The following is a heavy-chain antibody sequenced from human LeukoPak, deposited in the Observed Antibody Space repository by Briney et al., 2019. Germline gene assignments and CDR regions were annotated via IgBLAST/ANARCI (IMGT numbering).Heavy chain of an antibody. CDR1: GYTFTSYY. CDR2: INPSGGST. D-gene: IGHD4-23*01. J-gene: IGHJ5*02. CDR3: ARDNSVEDTAWWLDP. V-gene: IGHV1-46*01. Sequence: EASVQVSCKASGYTFTSYYMHWVRQAPGQGLEWMGIINPSGGSTSYAQKFQGRVTMTRDMSTSTDYMELSSLRSEDTAVYYCARDNSVEDTAWWLDPWGQGTLVTVSS.